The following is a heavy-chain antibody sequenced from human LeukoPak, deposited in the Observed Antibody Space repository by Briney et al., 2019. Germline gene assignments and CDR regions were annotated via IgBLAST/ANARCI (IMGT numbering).Heavy chain of an antibody. Sequence: SETLSLTCTVSGGSIGSNYWTWIRQPPGKGLEYIGYIYYTGGTNYNPSLRSRVTMSVATYKNQFSLKLSSVTAADTAVYFCAKYGTSGWVIDYWGQGTLVTVSS. D-gene: IGHD6-19*01. J-gene: IGHJ4*02. V-gene: IGHV4-59*08. CDR1: GGSIGSNY. CDR2: IYYTGGT. CDR3: AKYGTSGWVIDY.